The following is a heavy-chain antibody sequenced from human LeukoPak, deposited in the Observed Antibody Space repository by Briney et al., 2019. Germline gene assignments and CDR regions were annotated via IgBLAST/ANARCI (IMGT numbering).Heavy chain of an antibody. J-gene: IGHJ4*02. Sequence: PSETLSLTCTVSRGSVSSSTYYWRWVRQPPGKGLVWIASIYYTGSTYYNPSLKSRVTISLDMSKNEFFLTMTSVTAADTAVYFCTAEKDGSPHYWGQRTRVTVSS. D-gene: IGHD5-24*01. CDR1: RGSVSSSTYY. V-gene: IGHV4-39*07. CDR3: TAEKDGSPHY. CDR2: IYYTGST.